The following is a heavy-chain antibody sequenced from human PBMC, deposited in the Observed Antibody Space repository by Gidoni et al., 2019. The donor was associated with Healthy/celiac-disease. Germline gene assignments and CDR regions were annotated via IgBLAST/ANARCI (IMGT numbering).Heavy chain of an antibody. J-gene: IGHJ3*02. V-gene: IGHV3-7*01. CDR1: GFTFSSYW. D-gene: IGHD3-22*01. CDR2: IKQDGSEK. CDR3: AKYYYDGVDAFDI. Sequence: EVQLVESGGGLVQPGGSLRLSCAASGFTFSSYWMSWVRQAPGKGLEWVANIKQDGSEKYYVDSVKGRFTISRDNAKNSLYLQMNSLRAEDTAVYYCAKYYYDGVDAFDIWGQGTMVTVSS.